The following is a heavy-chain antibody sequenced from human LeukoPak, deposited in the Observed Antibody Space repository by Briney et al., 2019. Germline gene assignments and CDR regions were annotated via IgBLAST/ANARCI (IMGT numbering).Heavy chain of an antibody. CDR2: ISRTSGNI. D-gene: IGHD6-19*01. V-gene: IGHV3-21*01. CDR3: ATEFLGAVAETGDY. Sequence: GRSLRPSCAASGFPFSSYAMNWVRQAPGKGLEWVSSISRTSGNIYYADSVKGRFTISRDNAKNSLYLQMNSLRAEDTAVYYCATEFLGAVAETGDYWGQGTLVTVSS. J-gene: IGHJ4*02. CDR1: GFPFSSYA.